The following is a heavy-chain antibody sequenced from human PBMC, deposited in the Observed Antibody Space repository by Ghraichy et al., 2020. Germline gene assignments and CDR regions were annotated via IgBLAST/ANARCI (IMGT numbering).Heavy chain of an antibody. CDR2: IYNSGSTY. D-gene: IGHD3-10*01. Sequence: TLSLTCNVSGGSIRSTGFYWTWIRHHPGKGLEWIGYIYNSGSTYNTYYSPSLKSRVSISVDMSKNQFSLSLTSVTAADTAVYYCARVPGGSSYYYYAMDVWGPGTTVTVSS. CDR3: ARVPGGSSYYYYAMDV. J-gene: IGHJ6*02. V-gene: IGHV4-31*03. CDR1: GGSIRSTGFY.